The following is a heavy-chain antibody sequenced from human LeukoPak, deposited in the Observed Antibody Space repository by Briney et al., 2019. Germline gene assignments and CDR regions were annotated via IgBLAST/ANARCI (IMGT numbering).Heavy chain of an antibody. Sequence: SETLSLTCTVSGGSINSYYWSWIRQPPGKGLEWIGNIYYSGTTYYNPSLKSRVTISVDTSKNQFSLKLSSVTAADTAVYYCARGPGDGTFWFDPWGQGTLVTVSS. CDR3: ARGPGDGTFWFDP. J-gene: IGHJ5*02. V-gene: IGHV4-59*01. CDR1: GGSINSYY. CDR2: IYYSGTT. D-gene: IGHD1-1*01.